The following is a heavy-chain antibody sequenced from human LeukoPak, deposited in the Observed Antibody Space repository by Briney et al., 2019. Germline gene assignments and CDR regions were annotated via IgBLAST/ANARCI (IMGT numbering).Heavy chain of an antibody. CDR3: ATQSWMPVDAFDI. J-gene: IGHJ3*02. D-gene: IGHD2-2*01. V-gene: IGHV3-33*01. CDR1: GVTFSSHG. CDR2: IWYDGSNK. Sequence: PGGSLRLSCAASGVTFSSHGMHWVRQAPGKGLEWVALIWYDGSNKYYTDSVKGRFTISRDNSKNTLYLQMNSLRAEDTAVYYCATQSWMPVDAFDIWGQGTMVTVSS.